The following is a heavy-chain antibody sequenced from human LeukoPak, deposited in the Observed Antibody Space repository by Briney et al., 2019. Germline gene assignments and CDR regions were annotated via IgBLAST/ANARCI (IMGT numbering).Heavy chain of an antibody. CDR1: GFTFSSYG. D-gene: IGHD3-10*01. V-gene: IGHV3-7*01. CDR3: ARLLVYGSGGAAFDY. J-gene: IGHJ4*02. CDR2: IEEDGREK. Sequence: GGSLRLSFAASGFTFSSYGMSWGGRAPGKGLGWVANIEEDGREKDYVGSVKGRFTISRDNAKNSLYWQMNSWRPEDTAANSFARLLVYGSGGAAFDYWGQGTLVTVSS.